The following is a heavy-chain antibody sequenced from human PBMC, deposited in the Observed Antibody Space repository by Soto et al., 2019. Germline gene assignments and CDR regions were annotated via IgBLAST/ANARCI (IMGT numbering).Heavy chain of an antibody. V-gene: IGHV4-39*01. D-gene: IGHD3-22*01. J-gene: IGHJ4*02. Sequence: QLQLQESGPGLVKPSETLSLTCTVSGGSISSSSYYWGWLRQPPGKGLEWIGSIYYSGSTYYNPSLKSRVTISVDTSKNQFSLKLSSVTAADTAVYYCARVYYYDSSGYWYYFDYWGQGTLVTVSS. CDR1: GGSISSSSYY. CDR2: IYYSGST. CDR3: ARVYYYDSSGYWYYFDY.